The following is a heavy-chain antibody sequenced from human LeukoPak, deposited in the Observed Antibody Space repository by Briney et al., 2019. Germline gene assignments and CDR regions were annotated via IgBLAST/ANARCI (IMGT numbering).Heavy chain of an antibody. D-gene: IGHD6-13*01. CDR3: ARESSSSFNWYFDL. CDR2: IISDGSNT. Sequence: GGSLSLSRAASVFTLSSYWMHWVRQAPGKGRVWVSRIISDGSNTKYAHPVKGRFTSSRDNAKNTLYLQMNSLTVEDTAMYYCARESSSSFNWYFDLWGRGPLVTVSS. J-gene: IGHJ2*01. CDR1: VFTLSSYW. V-gene: IGHV3-74*01.